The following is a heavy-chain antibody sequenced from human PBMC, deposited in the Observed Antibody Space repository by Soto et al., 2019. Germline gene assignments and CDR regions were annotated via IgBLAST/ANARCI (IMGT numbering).Heavy chain of an antibody. D-gene: IGHD3-22*01. CDR2: IWDYGSKK. V-gene: IGHV3-33*01. J-gene: IGHJ5*02. CDR1: GFTFSRYG. CDR3: ARDRGMIVGRETVHNWFDP. Sequence: QVQLVESGGGVVQPGRSLRLSCAASGFTFSRYGMHWVRQAPGKGLEWVALIWDYGSKKYYADSVKGRFTISRDNSENTLYLQLNSLRAEDTAVYYGARDRGMIVGRETVHNWFDPWGHGTLVTVSA.